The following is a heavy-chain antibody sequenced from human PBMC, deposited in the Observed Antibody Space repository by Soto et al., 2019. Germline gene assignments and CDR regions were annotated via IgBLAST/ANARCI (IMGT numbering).Heavy chain of an antibody. J-gene: IGHJ4*02. CDR3: VRGGWSQDY. Sequence: VPLQESGPGLVKPSETLSLTCTVSGDSMDNNYWSWVRQSPGKGLEWIGYIYYTGDTNYNPSFRRLLTILVDTSKNQFSRLLTSVTNADTAVYYCVRGGWSQDYWGQGALVAVSS. V-gene: IGHV4-59*01. D-gene: IGHD2-15*01. CDR1: GDSMDNNY. CDR2: IYYTGDT.